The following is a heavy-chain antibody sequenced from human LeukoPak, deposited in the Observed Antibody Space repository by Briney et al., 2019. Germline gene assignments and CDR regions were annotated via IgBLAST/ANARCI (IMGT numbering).Heavy chain of an antibody. CDR3: ARVPRPREGEGYWFDP. CDR1: GYTFTIYG. CDR2: ISAYNGNT. V-gene: IGHV1-18*01. J-gene: IGHJ5*02. Sequence: ASVKVSSKASGYTFTIYGISWVRPAPGQGLEWMGWISAYNGNTNYAQKLQGRVTMTTDTSTSTAYMELRSLRSDDTAVCYCARVPRPREGEGYWFDPWGQGTLVTVSS. D-gene: IGHD3-16*01.